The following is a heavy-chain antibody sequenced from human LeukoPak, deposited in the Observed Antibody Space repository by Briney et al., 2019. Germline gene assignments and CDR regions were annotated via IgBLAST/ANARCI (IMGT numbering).Heavy chain of an antibody. Sequence: SVKVSCKASGGTFSSYAISWVRQAPGQGLEWMGGVTPMFGTANYAQKFQGRVTITADESTSTAYMELSSLRSEDTAVYYCAREHGSYLYYFDYWGQGTLVTVSS. J-gene: IGHJ4*02. V-gene: IGHV1-69*13. CDR2: VTPMFGTA. CDR1: GGTFSSYA. CDR3: AREHGSYLYYFDY. D-gene: IGHD1-26*01.